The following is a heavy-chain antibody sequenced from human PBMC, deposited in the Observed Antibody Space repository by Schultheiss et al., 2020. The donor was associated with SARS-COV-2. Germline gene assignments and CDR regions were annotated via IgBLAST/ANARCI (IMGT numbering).Heavy chain of an antibody. J-gene: IGHJ6*02. V-gene: IGHV3-30*18. D-gene: IGHD2-15*01. CDR1: GFTFSSYV. CDR2: ISYDGSNK. Sequence: GGSLRLSCAASGFTFSSYVMHWVRQAPGKGLEWVAVISYDGSNKYYADSVKGRFTISRDNYKNTLYLRMNSLRAEDTAVYYCAKGRGGGMGMDVWGQGTTVTVSS. CDR3: AKGRGGGMGMDV.